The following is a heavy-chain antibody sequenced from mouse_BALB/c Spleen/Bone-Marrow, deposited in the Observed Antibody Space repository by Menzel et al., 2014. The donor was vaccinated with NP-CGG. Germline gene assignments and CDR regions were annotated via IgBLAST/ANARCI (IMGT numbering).Heavy chain of an antibody. Sequence: VQGVESGPGLVAPSQSLSITCTVSGFSLTRYGVHWVRQPPGKGLEWLGVIWAGEYINYNSALMSRPSISKDNSKGQVFLKMNSLQTDDTAMYFCARDDYDGYFDYWGQGTTLTVSS. D-gene: IGHD2-4*01. V-gene: IGHV2-9*02. CDR3: ARDDYDGYFDY. CDR1: GFSLTRYG. J-gene: IGHJ2*01. CDR2: IWAGEYI.